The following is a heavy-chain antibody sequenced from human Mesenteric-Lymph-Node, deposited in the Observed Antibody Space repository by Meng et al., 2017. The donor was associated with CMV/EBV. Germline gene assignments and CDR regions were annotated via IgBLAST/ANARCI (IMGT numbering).Heavy chain of an antibody. CDR1: GFTFSSYS. CDR2: ISSSSSYI. V-gene: IGHV3-21*01. CDR3: ARDRRDPIVVVIAEHYYYYGMDV. D-gene: IGHD2-21*01. J-gene: IGHJ6*02. Sequence: GGSLRLSCAASGFTFSSYSMNWVRQAPGKGLEWVSSISSSSSYIYYADSVKGRFTISRDNAKNSLYLQMNSLRAEDTAVYYCARDRRDPIVVVIAEHYYYYGMDVWGQGTTVTVSS.